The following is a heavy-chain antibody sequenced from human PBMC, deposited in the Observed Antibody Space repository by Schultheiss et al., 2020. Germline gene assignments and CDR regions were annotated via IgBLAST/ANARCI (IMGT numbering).Heavy chain of an antibody. Sequence: SQPLSLTCTVSGGSISSSSYYWGWIRQHPGKGLEWIGYIYYSGSTYYNPSLKSRVTISVDTSKNQFSLKLSSVTAADTAVYYCARGEDDYVWGHWGQGTLVTGSS. V-gene: IGHV4-31*03. D-gene: IGHD3-16*01. CDR1: GGSISSSSYY. CDR2: IYYSGST. CDR3: ARGEDDYVWGH. J-gene: IGHJ4*02.